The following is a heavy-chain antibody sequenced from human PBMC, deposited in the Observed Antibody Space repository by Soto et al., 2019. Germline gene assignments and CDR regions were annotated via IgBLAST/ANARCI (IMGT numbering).Heavy chain of an antibody. J-gene: IGHJ4*02. CDR2: ITSYSSTI. V-gene: IGHV3-48*02. Sequence: EVQLVESGGGLVQPGGSLRLSCAASGFTFSTYSMTWVRQAPGKGLEWVSYITSYSSTIYYADSVKGRFTISRDNAKNSLYQQMDSLRDEDTAVYYCARGGRPFDYWGQGTLVTVSS. CDR1: GFTFSTYS. CDR3: ARGGRPFDY.